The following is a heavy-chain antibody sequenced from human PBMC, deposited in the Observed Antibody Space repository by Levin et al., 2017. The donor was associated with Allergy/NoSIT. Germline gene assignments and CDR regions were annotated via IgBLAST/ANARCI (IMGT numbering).Heavy chain of an antibody. CDR3: ARVAGYSYGYYFDY. V-gene: IGHV4-30-2*01. D-gene: IGHD5-18*01. Sequence: SQTLSLTCAVSGGSISSGGYSWSWLRQPPGKGLEWIGNIYLSGSTNDNPSLKSRVTMSVDRSKNQFSLKLSYVTAADTAVYYCARVAGYSYGYYFDYWGPGTLVTVSS. J-gene: IGHJ4*02. CDR1: GGSISSGGYS. CDR2: IYLSGST.